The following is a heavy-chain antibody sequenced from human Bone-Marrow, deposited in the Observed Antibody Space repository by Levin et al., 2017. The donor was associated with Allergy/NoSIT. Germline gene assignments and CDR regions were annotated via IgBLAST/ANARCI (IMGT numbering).Heavy chain of an antibody. Sequence: LSLTCAASGFTFSGYWMHWVRQAPGRGLVCVSRISSDGSITNYADSAKGRFTISRDNAKNTLYLQMNSLRAEDTAVYYCARVTSYGSGSYYSNSPFDYWGQGTLVTVSS. V-gene: IGHV3-74*01. CDR3: ARVTSYGSGSYYSNSPFDY. J-gene: IGHJ4*02. D-gene: IGHD3-10*01. CDR2: ISSDGSIT. CDR1: GFTFSGYW.